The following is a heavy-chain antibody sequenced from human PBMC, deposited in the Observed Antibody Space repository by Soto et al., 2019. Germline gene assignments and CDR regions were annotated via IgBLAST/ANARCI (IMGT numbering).Heavy chain of an antibody. J-gene: IGHJ3*02. D-gene: IGHD3-16*02. V-gene: IGHV3-7*03. Sequence: PGGSLRLSCGASGFTFSSTWMSWVRQAPEKGLEWVANIKQDGSEKYYVDSVKGRFTISRDNAKNSLYLQMNSLRAEDTAVYYCAKFPRLRLGDLSNDVFDIWGQGTMVTVSS. CDR1: GFTFSSTW. CDR3: AKFPRLRLGDLSNDVFDI. CDR2: IKQDGSEK.